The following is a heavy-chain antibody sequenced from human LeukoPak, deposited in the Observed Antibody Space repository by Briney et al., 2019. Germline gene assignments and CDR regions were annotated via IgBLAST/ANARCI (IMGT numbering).Heavy chain of an antibody. Sequence: GGSLKLSCAASGVTFSGSAMHWVCQASGKGLEWVGRVRSRANSYATTYAASVKGRFSISRDDSRNTAFLEMNSLKTEDTAVYYCTTHYYDSSGYHYGAFDYWGQGTLVTVSS. CDR2: VRSRANSYAT. CDR3: TTHYYDSSGYHYGAFDY. J-gene: IGHJ4*02. D-gene: IGHD3-22*01. V-gene: IGHV3-73*01. CDR1: GVTFSGSA.